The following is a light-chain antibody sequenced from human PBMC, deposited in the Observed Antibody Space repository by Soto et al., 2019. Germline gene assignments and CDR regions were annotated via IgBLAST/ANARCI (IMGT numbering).Light chain of an antibody. J-gene: IGKJ3*01. CDR1: QSVSTY. CDR2: DAS. CDR3: QRRNHWLFT. V-gene: IGKV3-11*01. Sequence: EIVLTQSPATLSLSLGERATLSCRASQSVSTYLAWYQQKTGQAPRLLIYDASNKATGIPARFSGSGAGTDFTLTISSLEPEDCAVYYCQRRNHWLFTVGPGTKGDI.